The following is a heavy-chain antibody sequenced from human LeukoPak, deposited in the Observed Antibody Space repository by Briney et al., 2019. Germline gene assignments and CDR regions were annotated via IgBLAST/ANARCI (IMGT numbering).Heavy chain of an antibody. V-gene: IGHV3-48*01. J-gene: IGHJ4*02. CDR3: ARDFLEDGY. Sequence: PGGSLRLSCAASGFTFSNYNMNWVRQAPGKGLEWVSYISSSSSTIRYADSVKGRFTISRDNAKNSLYLQMNSLRAEDTAVYYCARDFLEDGYWGQGTLVTVSS. D-gene: IGHD3-3*01. CDR2: ISSSSSTI. CDR1: GFTFSNYN.